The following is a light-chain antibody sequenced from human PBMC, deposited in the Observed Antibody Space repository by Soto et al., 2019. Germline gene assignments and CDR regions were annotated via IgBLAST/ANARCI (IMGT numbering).Light chain of an antibody. CDR3: SSYTSSSALYV. CDR1: SSDVGGYNY. Sequence: QSALTQPASVSGSPGQSITISCTGTSSDVGGYNYVSWYQLHPGKAPKLMIFEVSNRPSGVSNRFSGSKSGNTASLTISGLQAEDEADYFCSSYTSSSALYVFGTGTKLTVL. V-gene: IGLV2-14*01. CDR2: EVS. J-gene: IGLJ1*01.